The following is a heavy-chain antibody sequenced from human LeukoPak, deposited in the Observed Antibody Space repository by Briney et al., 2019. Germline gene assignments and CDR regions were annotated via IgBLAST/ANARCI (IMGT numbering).Heavy chain of an antibody. J-gene: IGHJ6*03. CDR3: ARGASSSWYLVEYYMDV. D-gene: IGHD6-13*01. V-gene: IGHV4-39*07. CDR2: IYYSGST. Sequence: SETLSLTCTVSGGSISSGGYYWGWIRQPPGKGLEWIGSIYYSGSTYYNPSLKSRVTISVDTSKNQFSLKLSSVTAADTAVYYCARGASSSWYLVEYYMDVWGKGTTVTVSS. CDR1: GGSISSGGYY.